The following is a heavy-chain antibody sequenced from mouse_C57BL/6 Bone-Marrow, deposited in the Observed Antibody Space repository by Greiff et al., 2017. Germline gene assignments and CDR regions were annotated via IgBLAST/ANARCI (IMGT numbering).Heavy chain of an antibody. Sequence: VKLQQSGAELVKPGASVKISCKASGYAFSRYWMNWVKQRPGKGLEWIGQIYPGDGDTNYNGKFKGKATLTADKSSSTAYMQLSSLTSEDTAVYFGARYWSYFDYWGQGTTLTGSS. CDR3: ARYWSYFDY. CDR2: IYPGDGDT. J-gene: IGHJ2*01. D-gene: IGHD4-1*01. CDR1: GYAFSRYW. V-gene: IGHV1-80*01.